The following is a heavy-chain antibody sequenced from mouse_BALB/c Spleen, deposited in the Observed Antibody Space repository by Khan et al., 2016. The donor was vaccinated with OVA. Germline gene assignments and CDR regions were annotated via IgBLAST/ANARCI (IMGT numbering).Heavy chain of an antibody. V-gene: IGHV1-20*02. CDR1: GYSFTGYF. CDR2: INPHIGET. D-gene: IGHD2-1*01. CDR3: TRIYRSDVAY. J-gene: IGHJ2*01. Sequence: EVQLQQSGPELVRPGASVKISCTASGYSFTGYFMNWVMQSHGKSLEWIGRINPHIGETFYNQRFKDKATLTVDESSSTAHMELRSLASEDSAVYDCTRIYRSDVAYWGQGTTLTVSS.